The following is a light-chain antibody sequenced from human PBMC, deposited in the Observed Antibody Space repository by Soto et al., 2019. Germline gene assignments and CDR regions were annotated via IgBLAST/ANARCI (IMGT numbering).Light chain of an antibody. V-gene: IGKV3-11*01. CDR2: DAS. Sequence: EIVLTQSPATLSLSPGERATLSCRASQSVSSYLAWYQQNPGQAPRLLNYDASNRTTGIPARFSGSGSGTDFTLTISSLEPEDFAVYYCQQRSNWPPNTFGQGTKVEIK. CDR1: QSVSSY. J-gene: IGKJ1*01. CDR3: QQRSNWPPNT.